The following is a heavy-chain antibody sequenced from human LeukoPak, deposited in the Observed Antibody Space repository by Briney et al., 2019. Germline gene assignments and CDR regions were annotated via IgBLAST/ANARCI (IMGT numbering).Heavy chain of an antibody. CDR3: ARGGVVVPAPDRVGYDY. D-gene: IGHD2-2*01. V-gene: IGHV4-39*07. CDR1: GGSISSSSYY. Sequence: SETLSLTCTVSGGSISSSSYYWGWIRQPPGKGLEWIGSIYYSGSTYYNPSLKSRVTISVDTSKNQFSLKLSSVTAADTAVYYCARGGVVVPAPDRVGYDYWGQGTLVTVSS. J-gene: IGHJ4*02. CDR2: IYYSGST.